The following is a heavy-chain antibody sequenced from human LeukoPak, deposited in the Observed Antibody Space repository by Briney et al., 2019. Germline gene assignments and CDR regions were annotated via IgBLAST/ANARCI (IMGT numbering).Heavy chain of an antibody. Sequence: PGRSLRLSCTASGFTFGDYAMSWVRQAPGKGLEWVGFIRSKAYGGTTEYAASVKGRFTISRDDSKSIAYLQMNSLKTEATAVYYCTRGDSSGYYNPTDYWGQGTLVTVSS. CDR2: IRSKAYGGTT. V-gene: IGHV3-49*04. CDR3: TRGDSSGYYNPTDY. D-gene: IGHD3-22*01. J-gene: IGHJ4*02. CDR1: GFTFGDYA.